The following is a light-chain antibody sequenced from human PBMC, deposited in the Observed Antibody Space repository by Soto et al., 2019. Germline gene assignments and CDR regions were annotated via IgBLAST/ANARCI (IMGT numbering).Light chain of an antibody. J-gene: IGLJ3*02. CDR3: GTWDSSLSAWV. CDR1: SSNIGNNY. CDR2: DNN. V-gene: IGLV1-51*01. Sequence: QSVLTQPPSVSAAPGQTVTISCSGSSSNIGNNYVSWYQQLPGTAPKLLIYDNNKRPSGIPDRFSGSKSGTSATLGITGLQTGDEADYYCGTWDSSLSAWVFGGGTMLTVL.